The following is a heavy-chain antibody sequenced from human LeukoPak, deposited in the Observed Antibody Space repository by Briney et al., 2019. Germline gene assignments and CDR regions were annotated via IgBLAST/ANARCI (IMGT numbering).Heavy chain of an antibody. D-gene: IGHD4-23*01. CDR3: ARAGKLKDESGNSNHLFDY. CDR1: GGSFSGYY. CDR2: INHSGST. J-gene: IGHJ4*02. Sequence: SETLSLTCAVYGGSFSGYYWSWIRQPPGKGLEWLGEINHSGSTNYNPSLKSRVTISVDTSKNQFSLKLSSVTAADTAVYYCARAGKLKDESGNSNHLFDYWGQGTLVTVSS. V-gene: IGHV4-34*01.